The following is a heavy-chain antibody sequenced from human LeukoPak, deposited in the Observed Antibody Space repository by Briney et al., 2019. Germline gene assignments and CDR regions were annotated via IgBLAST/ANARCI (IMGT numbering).Heavy chain of an antibody. D-gene: IGHD6-19*01. CDR2: IRSKANSYAT. Sequence: GGSLRLSCAASGFTFSGSAMHWVRQASGKGLEWVGRIRSKANSYATAYAASVKGRFTISRDDSKNTAYLQMNSPKTEDTAVYYCTLSSGWYGGDYWGQGTLVTVSS. J-gene: IGHJ4*02. CDR3: TLSSGWYGGDY. V-gene: IGHV3-73*01. CDR1: GFTFSGSA.